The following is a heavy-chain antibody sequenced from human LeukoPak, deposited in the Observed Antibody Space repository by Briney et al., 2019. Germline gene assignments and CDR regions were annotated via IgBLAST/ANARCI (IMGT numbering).Heavy chain of an antibody. J-gene: IGHJ4*02. CDR3: ASGFAAFCGGDCPPFDS. V-gene: IGHV3-74*01. CDR1: GFTFRSYW. CDR2: INSEGSTT. Sequence: GGSLRLSRAASGFTFRSYWMHWVRQAPGKGLVWVSRINSEGSTTSYADSVKGRFTISRDNAKNTLYLQMNSLRAEDTAVYYCASGFAAFCGGDCPPFDSWGQGTLVTVSS. D-gene: IGHD2-21*02.